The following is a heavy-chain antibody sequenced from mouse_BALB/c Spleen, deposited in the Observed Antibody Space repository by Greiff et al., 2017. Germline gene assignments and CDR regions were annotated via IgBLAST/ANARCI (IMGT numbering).Heavy chain of an antibody. J-gene: IGHJ3*01. Sequence: QVQLKESGPGLVAPSQSLSITCTVSGFSLPGYGVNWVRQPPGKGLEWLGMIWGDGSTDYNSALKSRLSISKDNSKSQVFLKMNSLQTDDTARYYCARAHGNYEAWFAYWGQGTLVTVSA. V-gene: IGHV2-6-7*01. CDR3: ARAHGNYEAWFAY. D-gene: IGHD2-1*01. CDR2: IWGDGST. CDR1: GFSLPGYG.